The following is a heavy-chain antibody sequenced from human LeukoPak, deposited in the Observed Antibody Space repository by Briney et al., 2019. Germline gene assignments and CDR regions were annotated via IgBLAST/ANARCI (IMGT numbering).Heavy chain of an antibody. CDR1: GITFSSHA. V-gene: IGHV3-23*01. CDR2: IRGNGATT. J-gene: IGHJ6*02. Sequence: GGSLRLSCAASGITFSSHAMTWVRQAPGKGLEWVAAIRGNGATTDYADSVKGRFTISRDNSKNTLYLQMNSLRAEDTAVYYCATGYCSSTSCYTYYYYYGMDVWGQGTTVTVSS. D-gene: IGHD2-2*02. CDR3: ATGYCSSTSCYTYYYYYGMDV.